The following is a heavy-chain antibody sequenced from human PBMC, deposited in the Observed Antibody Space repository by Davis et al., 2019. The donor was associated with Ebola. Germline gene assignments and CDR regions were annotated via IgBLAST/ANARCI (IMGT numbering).Heavy chain of an antibody. V-gene: IGHV4-34*01. D-gene: IGHD5-18*01. CDR3: ARGVDTAMVTSFDY. CDR1: GGSFSGYY. Sequence: PSETLSLTCAVYGGSFSGYYWSWIRQPPGKGLEWIGEINHSGSTNYNPSLKSRVTISVDTSKNQFSLKLSSVTAADTAVYYCARGVDTAMVTSFDYWGQGTLVTVSS. J-gene: IGHJ4*02. CDR2: INHSGST.